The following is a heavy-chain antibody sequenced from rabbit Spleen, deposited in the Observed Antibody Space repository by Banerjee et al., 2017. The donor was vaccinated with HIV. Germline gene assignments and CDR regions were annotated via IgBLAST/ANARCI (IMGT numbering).Heavy chain of an antibody. J-gene: IGHJ6*01. CDR1: GFSFSSSW. V-gene: IGHV1S45*01. Sequence: LEESGGGLVKPGGTLTLTCTVSGFSFSSSWICWVRQAPGKGLEWIACIDTSDGDTDYANWPKGRFTISKASSTTVTLQMTSLTAADTATYFCARDTGSSFSSYGMDLWGPGTLVTVS. CDR2: IDTSDGDT. D-gene: IGHD8-1*01. CDR3: ARDTGSSFSSYGMDL.